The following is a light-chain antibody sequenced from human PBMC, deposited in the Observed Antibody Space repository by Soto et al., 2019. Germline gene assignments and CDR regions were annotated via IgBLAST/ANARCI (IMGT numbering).Light chain of an antibody. J-gene: IGKJ4*01. CDR1: QNFLNRANDNNY. V-gene: IGKV4-1*01. CDR2: WAS. Sequence: DIVMTQSPDSLAVSLGERATINCKSSQNFLNRANDNNYIAWYQQKPGQPPKLLIYWASTRESDVPDRFSGSGSATDFTLNISRLPAGDVAVYFCQQYFNTPLTFGGGTKVEIK. CDR3: QQYFNTPLT.